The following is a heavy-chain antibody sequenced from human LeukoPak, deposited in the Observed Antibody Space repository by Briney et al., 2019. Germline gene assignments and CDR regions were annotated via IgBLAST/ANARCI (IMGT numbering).Heavy chain of an antibody. CDR1: GGSISSYY. D-gene: IGHD2-8*02. CDR2: IYTSGST. V-gene: IGHV4-4*09. CDR3: ARLLVGWFDP. Sequence: SETLSPTCTVSGGSISSYYWSWIRQPPGKGLEWIGYIYTSGSTNYNPSLKSRVTISVDTSKNQFSLKLSSVTAADTAVYYCARLLVGWFDPWGQGTLVTVSS. J-gene: IGHJ5*02.